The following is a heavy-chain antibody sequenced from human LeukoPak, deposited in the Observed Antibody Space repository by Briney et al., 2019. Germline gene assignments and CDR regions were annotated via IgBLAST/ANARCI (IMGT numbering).Heavy chain of an antibody. D-gene: IGHD6-19*01. CDR1: GFTFSDYY. CDR3: ARQGWSGWSREFDN. V-gene: IGHV3-11*01. CDR2: ISTSGTTI. J-gene: IGHJ4*02. Sequence: PGGSLRLSCAASGFTFSDYYMSWIRQAPGKGLEWVSCISTSGTTIYYVDSVKGRFTISRDNAKNSLYLQMNSLRAEDTAVYYCARQGWSGWSREFDNWGQGTLVTVSS.